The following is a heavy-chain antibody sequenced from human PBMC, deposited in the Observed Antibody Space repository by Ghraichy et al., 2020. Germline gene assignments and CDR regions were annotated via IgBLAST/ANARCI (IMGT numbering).Heavy chain of an antibody. J-gene: IGHJ6*02. V-gene: IGHV3-7*01. CDR2: IKQDGSEK. CDR3: ARDGIVPAAIPGDYYYYGMDV. CDR1: GFTFSSYW. Sequence: GESLNTSCAASGFTFSSYWMSWVRQAPGKGLEWVANIKQDGSEKYYVDSVKGRFTISRDNVKNSLYLQMNSLRAEDTAVYYCARDGIVPAAIPGDYYYYGMDVWGQGTTVTVSS. D-gene: IGHD2-2*02.